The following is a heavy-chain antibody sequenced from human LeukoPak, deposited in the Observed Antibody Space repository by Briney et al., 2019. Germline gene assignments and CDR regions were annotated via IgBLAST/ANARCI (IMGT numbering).Heavy chain of an antibody. V-gene: IGHV3-30*03. CDR3: ARDDSSGYYRD. CDR2: ISYDGSNK. D-gene: IGHD3-22*01. Sequence: PGGSLRLSCAASGFTFSSYGMHWVRQAPGKGLEWVAVISYDGSNKYYADSVKGRFTISRDNSKNTLYLQMNSLRAEDTAVYYCARDDSSGYYRDWGQGTLVTVSS. J-gene: IGHJ4*02. CDR1: GFTFSSYG.